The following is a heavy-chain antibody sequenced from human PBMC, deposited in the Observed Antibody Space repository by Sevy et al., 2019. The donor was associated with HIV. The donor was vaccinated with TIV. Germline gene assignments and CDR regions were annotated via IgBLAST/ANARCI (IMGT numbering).Heavy chain of an antibody. J-gene: IGHJ5*02. V-gene: IGHV1-24*01. CDR3: ATVGLRYFSGSSSYQGDWFDP. CDR2: LDPQDDEP. Sequence: ASVKVSCKVSGYTLTKLSIHWVRQAPGKGLEWMGDLDPQDDEPVYAQRFQGRLTMTEDTSTDTAYMELSSLTPEDTAVYYCATVGLRYFSGSSSYQGDWFDPWGQGTRVTVSS. CDR1: GYTLTKLS. D-gene: IGHD2-15*01.